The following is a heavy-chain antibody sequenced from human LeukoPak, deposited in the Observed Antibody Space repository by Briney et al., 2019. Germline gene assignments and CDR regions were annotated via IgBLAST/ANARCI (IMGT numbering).Heavy chain of an antibody. CDR3: ARGATPTDIVVVPAAAGPAYYFDY. Sequence: PSETLSLTCAVYGGSSSGYYWSWIRQPPGKGLEWIGEINHIGSTNYNPSPKSRVTLSVDTSKTTSSLKLSSVTAADTAVYYCARGATPTDIVVVPAAAGPAYYFDYWGQGTLVTVSS. CDR2: INHIGST. CDR1: GGSSSGYY. V-gene: IGHV4-34*01. J-gene: IGHJ4*02. D-gene: IGHD2-2*01.